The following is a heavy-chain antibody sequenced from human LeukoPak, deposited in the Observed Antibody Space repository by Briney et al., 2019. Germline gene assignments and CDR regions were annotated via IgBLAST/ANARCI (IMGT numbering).Heavy chain of an antibody. Sequence: SETLSLTCIVSGDSISNYYWSWIRQPPGKGLEWIGYIYYSGGTNYNPSLKSRVTISVDTSKNQLSLKLSFVTAADTAVYYCASVHNSRTYWFDPWGQGTLVTVSS. D-gene: IGHD6-13*01. CDR2: IYYSGGT. V-gene: IGHV4-59*01. CDR1: GDSISNYY. J-gene: IGHJ5*02. CDR3: ASVHNSRTYWFDP.